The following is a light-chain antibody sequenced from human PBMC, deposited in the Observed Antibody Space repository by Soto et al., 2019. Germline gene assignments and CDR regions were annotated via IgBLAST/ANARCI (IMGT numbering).Light chain of an antibody. J-gene: IGKJ2*01. CDR2: GAS. CDR1: QSVSSN. CDR3: QQYNNWPYA. V-gene: IGKV3-15*01. Sequence: EIVMTQSPATLSVSPGERATLPCRASQSVSSNLAWYQQKPGQAPRLLIYGASTRATGIPARFSGSRSGAEFTLTTSSLQFEGFAVYYCQQYNNWPYAIGQGTKVVIK.